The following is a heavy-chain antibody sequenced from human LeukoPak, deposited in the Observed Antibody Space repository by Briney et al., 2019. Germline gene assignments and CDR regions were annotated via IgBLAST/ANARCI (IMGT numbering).Heavy chain of an antibody. CDR2: INGRGDST. D-gene: IGHD3-22*01. CDR1: GFSFSSYA. Sequence: SGGSLRLSCAASGFSFSSYAMSWVRQAPGKGLEWVSGINGRGDSTVYADSVKGRFTISRDNSKNTLYLQMNSLRAEDTAVYYCAREGDYYDSSGYLDYWGQGTLVTVSS. J-gene: IGHJ4*02. V-gene: IGHV3-23*01. CDR3: AREGDYYDSSGYLDY.